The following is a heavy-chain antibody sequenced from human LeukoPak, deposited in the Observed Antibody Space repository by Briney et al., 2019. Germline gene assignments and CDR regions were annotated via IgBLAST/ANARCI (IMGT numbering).Heavy chain of an antibody. V-gene: IGHV1-69*01. Sequence: SVKVSCTASGGTFSSYAISWVRQAPGQGLEWMGGIIPIFGTAKYAQKFQGRVTITADESTSTAYMELSSLRSEDTAVYYCARDHRQQLENWFDPWGQGTLVTVSS. J-gene: IGHJ5*02. D-gene: IGHD6-13*01. CDR1: GGTFSSYA. CDR2: IIPIFGTA. CDR3: ARDHRQQLENWFDP.